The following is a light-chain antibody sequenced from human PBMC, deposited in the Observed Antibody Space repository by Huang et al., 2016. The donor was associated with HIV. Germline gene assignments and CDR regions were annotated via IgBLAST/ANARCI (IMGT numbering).Light chain of an antibody. V-gene: IGKV1-NL1*01. CDR3: QQYFSTPNT. Sequence: DIQMTQSPSSLSASVSDRVTITCRASQGISNSLARYQQKPGKAPKLLLHAASKLASGVPSRFSGSGSGTNYSLTINTVQPADFATYYCQQYFSTPNTFGQGTKLEIK. CDR2: AAS. CDR1: QGISNS. J-gene: IGKJ2*01.